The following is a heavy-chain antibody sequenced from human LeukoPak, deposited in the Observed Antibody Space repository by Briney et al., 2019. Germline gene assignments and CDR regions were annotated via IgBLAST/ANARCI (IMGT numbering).Heavy chain of an antibody. Sequence: ASVKVSCKASGYTFTGYYMHWVRQAPGQGLEWMGWINPNSGGTNYAQKFQGRVTMTRDTSISTAYMELSRLRSDDTAVYYCARAGATLTSHFDYWGQGTLVTVSS. J-gene: IGHJ4*02. CDR1: GYTFTGYY. CDR3: ARAGATLTSHFDY. CDR2: INPNSGGT. D-gene: IGHD4-17*01. V-gene: IGHV1-2*02.